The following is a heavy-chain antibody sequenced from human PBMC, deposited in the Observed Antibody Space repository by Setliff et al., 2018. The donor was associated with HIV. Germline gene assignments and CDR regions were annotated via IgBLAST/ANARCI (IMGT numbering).Heavy chain of an antibody. CDR2: IGTYNGDT. CDR3: ARAIQLETFDF. Sequence: ASVKVSCKVSGYTFTTPGVSWFRQAPGQGLEWMGWIGTYNGDTKFAQRFQGRVTMATDTSASTAYMELRSLRSDDTAVYFCARAIQLETFDFWGQGTLVTVSS. J-gene: IGHJ4*02. CDR1: GYTFTTPG. V-gene: IGHV1-18*01. D-gene: IGHD1-1*01.